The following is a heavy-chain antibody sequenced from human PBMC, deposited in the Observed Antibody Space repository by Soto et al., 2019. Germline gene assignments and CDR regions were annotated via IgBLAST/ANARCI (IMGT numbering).Heavy chain of an antibody. J-gene: IGHJ4*02. CDR2: ISGSGGST. CDR1: GFTFSTYA. Sequence: GGSLRLSCAASGFTFSTYAMNWVRQAPGKGLEWVSGISGSGGSTYYADSVKGRFTISRDNSKNTLYLRMNSLRAEDTAVYYCAKDRAFDYSPSLFDYWGQGTLVTVSS. D-gene: IGHD4-4*01. CDR3: AKDRAFDYSPSLFDY. V-gene: IGHV3-23*01.